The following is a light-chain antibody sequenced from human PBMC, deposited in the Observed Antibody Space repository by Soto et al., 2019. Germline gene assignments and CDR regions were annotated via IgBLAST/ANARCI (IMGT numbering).Light chain of an antibody. CDR2: HAS. CDR1: QSVDYNN. Sequence: EIVLTQSPGTLSLSPGERATLSCRASQSVDYNNLAWYQQKPGQAPRPLISHASRRATGIPDRFSGSGSGTDFTLTISRLEPEDFAVYHCQQHGNSPGTFGQGTRVEIK. J-gene: IGKJ1*01. CDR3: QQHGNSPGT. V-gene: IGKV3-20*01.